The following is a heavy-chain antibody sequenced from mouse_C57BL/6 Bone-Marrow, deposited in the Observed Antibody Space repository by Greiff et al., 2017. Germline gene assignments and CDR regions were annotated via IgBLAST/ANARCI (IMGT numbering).Heavy chain of an antibody. D-gene: IGHD1-1*01. CDR3: ARSGYYGSVDY. Sequence: EVQLQQSGPELVKPGASVKISCKASGYSFTGYYMNWVKQSPEKSLEWIGEINPSTGGTTYNQKFKGKATLTVNKSSSTAYMELRSLTSEDSAVYYCARSGYYGSVDYWGQGTTLTVSS. CDR2: INPSTGGT. CDR1: GYSFTGYY. V-gene: IGHV1-42*01. J-gene: IGHJ2*01.